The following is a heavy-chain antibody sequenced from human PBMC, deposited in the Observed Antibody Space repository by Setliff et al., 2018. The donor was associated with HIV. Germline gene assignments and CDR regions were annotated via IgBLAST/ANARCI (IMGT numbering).Heavy chain of an antibody. D-gene: IGHD3-22*01. V-gene: IGHV4-38-2*01. CDR2: IYHSGTT. CDR3: ARGRRGYNFRLDY. CDR1: GYSISSGHY. Sequence: PSETLSLTCAVSGYSISSGHYWGWIRQPPGKGLEWIGSIYHSGTTYDNPSLKSRVTISVDTSKNQFSLKLTSVTAADTAFYYCARGRRGYNFRLDYWGPGTLVTVSS. J-gene: IGHJ4*02.